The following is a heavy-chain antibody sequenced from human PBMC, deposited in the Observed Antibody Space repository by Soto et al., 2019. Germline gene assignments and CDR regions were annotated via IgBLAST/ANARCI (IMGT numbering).Heavy chain of an antibody. CDR1: GFTFSSYA. CDR2: ISGSGGST. D-gene: IGHD1-7*01. V-gene: IGHV3-23*01. J-gene: IGHJ4*02. Sequence: GGSLRLSCAASGFTFSSYAMSWVRQAPGKGLEWVSAISGSGGSTYYADSVKGQFTISRDNSKNTLYLQMNSLRAEDTAVYYCAKDKWSGTAYFDYWGQGTLVTVSS. CDR3: AKDKWSGTAYFDY.